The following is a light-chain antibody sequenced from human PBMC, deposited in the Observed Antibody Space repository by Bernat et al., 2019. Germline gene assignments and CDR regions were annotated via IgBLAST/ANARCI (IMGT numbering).Light chain of an antibody. V-gene: IGKV1-5*03. CDR3: QQYNSYSPT. Sequence: DIQMTQSPSTLSASVGDRVTITCRASQSINTWLVWYQQKPGKAPKVLIYEASTLESGVPSRFSGSGSGTEFTLTINSLQPDDFATYYCQQYNSYSPTFGQGTKVTVK. CDR2: EAS. J-gene: IGKJ1*01. CDR1: QSINTW.